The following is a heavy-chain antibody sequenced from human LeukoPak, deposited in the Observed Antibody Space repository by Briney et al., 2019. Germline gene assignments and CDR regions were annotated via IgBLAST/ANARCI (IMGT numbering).Heavy chain of an antibody. V-gene: IGHV3-30*02. CDR3: ANSVH. Sequence: GGSLRLSCAASGFTFSSYGMHWVRQAPGKGLEWVALIRYDGSNKYYVDSVKGRFTISRDNPKNTLYLQMDSLRAEDTAVYYCANSVHWGQGTLVTVSS. D-gene: IGHD5/OR15-5a*01. CDR2: IRYDGSNK. CDR1: GFTFSSYG. J-gene: IGHJ4*02.